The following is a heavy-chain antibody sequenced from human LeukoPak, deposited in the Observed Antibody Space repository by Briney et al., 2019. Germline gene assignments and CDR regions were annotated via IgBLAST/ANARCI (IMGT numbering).Heavy chain of an antibody. CDR2: ISSSSITI. J-gene: IGHJ4*02. V-gene: IGHV3-48*01. CDR3: ARGGSAAAGTSRFDY. CDR1: GFTFSSYA. Sequence: GGSLTLSCAASGFTFSSYAMNWVRQAPGKGLEWVSYISSSSITIYYADSVKGRFTISRDNAKNSVYLQMNTLSAEDTAVYYCARGGSAAAGTSRFDYWGQGTLVTVSS. D-gene: IGHD6-13*01.